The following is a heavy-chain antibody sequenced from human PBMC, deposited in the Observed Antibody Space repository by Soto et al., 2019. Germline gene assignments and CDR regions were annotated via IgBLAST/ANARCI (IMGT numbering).Heavy chain of an antibody. V-gene: IGHV1-69*02. D-gene: IGHD2-21*02. CDR2: IIPVLGVT. J-gene: IGHJ6*02. Sequence: QVQLVQSGAEVRKPGSSVEVSCMASGSTFSSYTVNWVRQAPGQGLEWIGRIIPVLGVTHYARRFQGRVTITADRSRXTXYRXLTSLTSEDTAVYYCARRRYCGVDSYNKFYYGMDVWGQGTTGTVSS. CDR3: ARRRYCGVDSYNKFYYGMDV. CDR1: GSTFSSYT.